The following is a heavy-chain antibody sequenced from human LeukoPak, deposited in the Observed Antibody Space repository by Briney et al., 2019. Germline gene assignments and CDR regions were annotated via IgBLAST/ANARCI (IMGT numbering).Heavy chain of an antibody. V-gene: IGHV4-4*02. CDR3: GKTDIYSNPIDY. Sequence: PSGTLSLTCAVSGVSISSCEWWIWVRQPPGQGLEWIGEIHRDGRTRYNPSLKSRVTMSMDYSKNQFSLTVSSVTAADTAIYYCGKTDIYSNPIDYWGPGSLVTVSS. CDR1: GVSISSCEW. CDR2: IHRDGRT. J-gene: IGHJ4*02. D-gene: IGHD3-9*01.